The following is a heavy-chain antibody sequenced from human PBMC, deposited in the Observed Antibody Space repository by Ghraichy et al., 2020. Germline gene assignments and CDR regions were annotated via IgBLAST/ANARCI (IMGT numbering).Heavy chain of an antibody. CDR1: GGSISSGGYS. V-gene: IGHV4-30-2*01. CDR3: ARAGYSGYDVDY. Sequence: SETLSLTSAVSGGSISSGGYSWSWIRQPPGKGLEWIGYIYHSGSTYYNPSLKSRVTISVDRSKNQFSLKLSSVTAADTAVYYCARAGYSGYDVDYWGQGTLVTAS. J-gene: IGHJ4*02. CDR2: IYHSGST. D-gene: IGHD5-12*01.